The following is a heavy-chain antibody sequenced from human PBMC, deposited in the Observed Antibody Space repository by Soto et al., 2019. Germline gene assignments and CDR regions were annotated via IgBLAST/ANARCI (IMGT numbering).Heavy chain of an antibody. CDR3: ARRGSSGSPVDY. CDR1: GYSISYGYY. CDR2: IYYNGST. J-gene: IGHJ4*02. D-gene: IGHD1-26*01. V-gene: IGHV4-38-2*01. Sequence: SSATLSLTCGVSGYSISYGYYWGWIRQPPGKGLAWIGDIYYNGSTNYNQSLKSRVTMSVDKSKHHFSLNLTSVTAADTAVYYCARRGSSGSPVDYRGQGILVTVSS.